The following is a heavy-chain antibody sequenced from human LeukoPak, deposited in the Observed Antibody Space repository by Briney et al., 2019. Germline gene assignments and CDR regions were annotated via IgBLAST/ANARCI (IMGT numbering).Heavy chain of an antibody. J-gene: IGHJ4*02. D-gene: IGHD2-15*01. CDR2: INHNGGI. CDR3: ARHQGGTTYDY. CDR1: GGSFSDYY. V-gene: IGHV4-34*01. Sequence: PSETLSLTCAVYGGSFSDYYWAWIRQPPGKGLEWIGEINHNGGINYNPSLKSRVTLSLDTSMNHVSLRLTSVTAADTAVYYCARHQGGTTYDYWGQGTLVTVSS.